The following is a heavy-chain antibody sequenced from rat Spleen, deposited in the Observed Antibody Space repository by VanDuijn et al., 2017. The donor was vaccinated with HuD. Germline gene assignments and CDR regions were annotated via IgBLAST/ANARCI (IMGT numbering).Heavy chain of an antibody. CDR2: IVDDGSNT. V-gene: IGHV5-17*01. CDR3: TREDYGSPSWFAY. CDR1: GFTFSDYT. Sequence: EVQLVESGGGLVQPGRPLKLSCSASGFTFSDYTMAWVRQAPKKGLEWVAAIVDDGSNTFYRDSVKGRFTISRDNAKSSLYLQMDSLRSEDTATYYCTREDYGSPSWFAYWGQGVMVTVSS. J-gene: IGHJ2*01. D-gene: IGHD1-3*01.